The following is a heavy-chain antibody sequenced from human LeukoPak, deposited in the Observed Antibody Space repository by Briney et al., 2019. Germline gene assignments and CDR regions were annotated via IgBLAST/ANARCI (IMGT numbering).Heavy chain of an antibody. CDR1: GFTFSDYT. J-gene: IGHJ4*02. V-gene: IGHV3-21*01. Sequence: PGGSLRLSCAASGFTFSDYTMNWVRQAPGKGLEWVSSISDSSSYIYYAESVKGRFTISRDNARNSLYLQMNSLRAEDTAVYYCARDRGTVVVTAVSNYWGQGTLVTVSS. CDR2: ISDSSSYI. D-gene: IGHD2-21*02. CDR3: ARDRGTVVVTAVSNY.